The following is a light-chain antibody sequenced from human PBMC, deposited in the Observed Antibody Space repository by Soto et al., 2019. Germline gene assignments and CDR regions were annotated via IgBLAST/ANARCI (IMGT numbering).Light chain of an antibody. CDR2: EVI. CDR3: RSYAGSNNYV. CDR1: SNVLGGHNY. V-gene: IGLV2-8*01. J-gene: IGLJ1*01. Sequence: QSVLAQPPPRSGSPGQSVTISCTGTSNVLGGHNYVPWYQQHQGKAPKLMIYEVIKRPSGVPDRFSGSKSGNTASLTVSGLQAEDEADYYCRSYAGSNNYVFGTGTKVTVL.